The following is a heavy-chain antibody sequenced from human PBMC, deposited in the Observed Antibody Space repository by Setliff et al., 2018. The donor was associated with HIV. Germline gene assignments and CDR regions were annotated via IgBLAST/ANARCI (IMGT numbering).Heavy chain of an antibody. D-gene: IGHD2-2*01. CDR1: GGSISSGGYY. J-gene: IGHJ6*03. Sequence: SETLSLTCTVSGGSISSGGYYWSWIRQHPGKGLEWIGYMYHSGSTHYNPSLKSRVTISEDTSKKQLSLKLSSVTAADTAVYYCARADIVVVPAAISSIFYYYYYMDVWGKGTTVTVSS. CDR2: MYHSGST. CDR3: ARADIVVVPAAISSIFYYYYYMDV. V-gene: IGHV4-31*03.